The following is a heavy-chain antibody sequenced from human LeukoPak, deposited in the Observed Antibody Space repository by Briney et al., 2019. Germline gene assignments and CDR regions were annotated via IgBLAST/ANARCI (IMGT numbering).Heavy chain of an antibody. CDR1: GFTLSTYG. V-gene: IGHV3-30*18. Sequence: GGSLRLSCAGSGFTLSTYGMHWVRQAPGKGLEWLAVTSYDGSNKYYADSVKGRFSISRDNSKNTLYLQMNSLRTEDTAVYYCAKDSAGRYCSITSCNLFDYWGQGTLVTVSS. CDR2: TSYDGSNK. J-gene: IGHJ4*02. CDR3: AKDSAGRYCSITSCNLFDY. D-gene: IGHD2-2*01.